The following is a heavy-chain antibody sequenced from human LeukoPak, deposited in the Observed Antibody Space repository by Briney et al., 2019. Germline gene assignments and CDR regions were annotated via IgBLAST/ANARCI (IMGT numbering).Heavy chain of an antibody. CDR3: ARAVTRRKSITIFGVVIGAPDMDV. V-gene: IGHV1-2*02. CDR2: INPNSGGT. D-gene: IGHD3-3*01. J-gene: IGHJ6*03. CDR1: GYTFTGYY. Sequence: GASVKVSCKASGYTFTGYYMHWVRQAPGQGLEWMGWINPNSGGTNYAQKFQGRVTMTRDTSISTAYMELSRLRSDDTAVYYCARAVTRRKSITIFGVVIGAPDMDVWGKGTTVTVSS.